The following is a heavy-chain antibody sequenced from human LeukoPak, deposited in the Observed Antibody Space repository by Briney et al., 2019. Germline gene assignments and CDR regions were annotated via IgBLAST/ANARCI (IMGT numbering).Heavy chain of an antibody. Sequence: PGGSLRLSCAASGFTVSSNYMSWVRQAPGKGLEWVSVIYSGGSTYYADSVKGRFTISRDNAKNSLYLQMSSLRAEDTAVYYCARDLGYYAGDYWGQGTLVTVSS. CDR2: IYSGGST. CDR1: GFTVSSNY. D-gene: IGHD3-3*01. V-gene: IGHV3-53*01. CDR3: ARDLGYYAGDY. J-gene: IGHJ4*02.